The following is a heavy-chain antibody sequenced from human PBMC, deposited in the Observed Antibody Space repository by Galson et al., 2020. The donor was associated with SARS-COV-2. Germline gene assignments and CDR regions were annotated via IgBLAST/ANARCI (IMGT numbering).Heavy chain of an antibody. J-gene: IGHJ4*02. CDR2: IDWDDDK. CDR1: GFSLSTSGMR. V-gene: IGHV2-70*04. D-gene: IGHD3-9*01. CDR3: GPAKYDILTGYYLPFGY. Sequence: SGPTLVKPTQTLTLTCTFSGFSLSTSGMRVSWIRQPPGKALEWLARIDWDDDKFYSTSLKTRLTISKDTSKNQVVLTMTNMDPVDTATYYGGPAKYDILTGYYLPFGYWGQGNLVTVSS.